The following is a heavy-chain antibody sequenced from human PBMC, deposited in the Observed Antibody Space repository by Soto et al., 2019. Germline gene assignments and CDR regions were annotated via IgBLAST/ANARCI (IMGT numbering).Heavy chain of an antibody. CDR1: GFTFGSYA. CDR3: AKVGVRYCSGGSCYFHY. Sequence: EVQLLESGGDLVQPGGSLRLSCAASGFTFGSYAMTWVRQAPGKGLEWVSAISGGGDSTYYADSVQGRFTISRDNSRTTLYLQMNSRRAEDTAVYYCAKVGVRYCSGGSCYFHYWGQGTLVTVSS. D-gene: IGHD2-15*01. J-gene: IGHJ4*02. V-gene: IGHV3-23*01. CDR2: ISGGGDST.